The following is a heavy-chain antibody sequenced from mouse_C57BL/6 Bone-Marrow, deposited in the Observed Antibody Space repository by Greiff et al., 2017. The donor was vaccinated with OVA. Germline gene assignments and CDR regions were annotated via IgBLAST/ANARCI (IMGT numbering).Heavy chain of an antibody. CDR3: AIDRAYYSAD. D-gene: IGHD2-12*01. Sequence: EVQRVESGGGLVKPGGSLKLSCAASGFTFSSYAMSWVRQTPEKRLEWVATISDGGSYTYYPDNVKGRFTISRDNTKNNLYLQMSHLKSEDTAMYYCAIDRAYYSADWGQGTLVTVAA. J-gene: IGHJ3*01. CDR2: ISDGGSYT. CDR1: GFTFSSYA. V-gene: IGHV5-4*01.